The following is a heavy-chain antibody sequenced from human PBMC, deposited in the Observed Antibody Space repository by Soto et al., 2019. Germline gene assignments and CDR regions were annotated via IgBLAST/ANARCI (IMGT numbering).Heavy chain of an antibody. CDR2: IRSKANSYAT. J-gene: IGHJ4*02. D-gene: IGHD4-17*01. CDR1: GFTFSGSA. CDR3: TRHGLGSGDYSDY. V-gene: IGHV3-73*01. Sequence: EVQLVESGGGLVQPGGSLKLSCAASGFTFSGSAMHWVRQASGKGLEWVGRIRSKANSYATAYAASVKGRFTISRDDSKNTAYLQMTSLKTEDTAVYYCTRHGLGSGDYSDYWGQGTLVTVSS.